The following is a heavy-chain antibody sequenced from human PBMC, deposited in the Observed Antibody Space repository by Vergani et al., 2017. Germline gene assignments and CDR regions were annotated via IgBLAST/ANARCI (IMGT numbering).Heavy chain of an antibody. CDR3: AKQGGYDFWSGQYYFDF. CDR1: GFHFNNYV. J-gene: IGHJ4*02. V-gene: IGHV3-23*04. Sequence: EVQLVESGGALIQPGGSLRLSCAASGFHFNNYVITWIRQAPGRGLEWVSGISVSGRSRDFADSVKGRFTISRDNSKNTLSLQMNSLRAADTAVYYCAKQGGYDFWSGQYYFDFWGQGTLVTVSS. CDR2: ISVSGRSR. D-gene: IGHD3-3*01.